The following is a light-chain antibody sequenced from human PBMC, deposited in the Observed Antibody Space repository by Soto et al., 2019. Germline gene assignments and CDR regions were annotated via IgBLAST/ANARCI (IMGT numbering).Light chain of an antibody. V-gene: IGKV3-20*01. CDR2: DTS. Sequence: VLTQSPGTLSLSPGERATLSCRASQSVRNSYLAWYQQKPGQAPRLLISDTSSRATGIPDRFSGSGSGTDFTLTISRLESEDFAVYYCQQYGWSPLTFGGGTKVEIK. CDR1: QSVRNSY. CDR3: QQYGWSPLT. J-gene: IGKJ4*01.